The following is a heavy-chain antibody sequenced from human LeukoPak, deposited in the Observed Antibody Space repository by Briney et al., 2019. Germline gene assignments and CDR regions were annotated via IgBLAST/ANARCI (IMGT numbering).Heavy chain of an antibody. CDR2: IYTSGST. CDR1: GGSISSYY. J-gene: IGHJ4*02. Sequence: SETLSLTCTVSGGSISSYYWSWIRQPPGKGLEWIGYIYTSGSTNYNPSLKSRVTISVDTSKNQFSLKLSSVTAADTAVYYCARMKRGDGYSPYYFDYWGQGTLVTVSS. V-gene: IGHV4-4*09. D-gene: IGHD5-24*01. CDR3: ARMKRGDGYSPYYFDY.